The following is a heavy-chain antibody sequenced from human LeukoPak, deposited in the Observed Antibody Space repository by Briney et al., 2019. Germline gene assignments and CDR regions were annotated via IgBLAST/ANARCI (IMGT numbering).Heavy chain of an antibody. CDR2: VNIDGSSV. D-gene: IGHD2-15*01. Sequence: GGSLRLSCAPSGFTVSSYWMHWVRQAPGKGLVWLSRVNIDGSSVANADSVKGRFTISRDNAKDSLYLQMNSLRAEDTAVYYCASGVQGTSWIVNWGRGTLVTVSS. J-gene: IGHJ4*01. V-gene: IGHV3-74*01. CDR3: ASGVQGTSWIVN. CDR1: GFTVSSYW.